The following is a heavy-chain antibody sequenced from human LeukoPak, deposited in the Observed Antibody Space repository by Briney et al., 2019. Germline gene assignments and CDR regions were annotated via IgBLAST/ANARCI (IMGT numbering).Heavy chain of an antibody. J-gene: IGHJ4*02. Sequence: ASVKVSCKASGYTFSRYALHWVRQAPRQRFEWMGWVNAGNGKTKYSQKFQGRVTITRDTSASAAYMELNSLRSEDTAVYYCARSSYDFLTGSPLLNSFDYWGQGTLVTVSS. CDR3: ARSSYDFLTGSPLLNSFDY. CDR2: VNAGNGKT. V-gene: IGHV1-3*01. D-gene: IGHD3-9*01. CDR1: GYTFSRYA.